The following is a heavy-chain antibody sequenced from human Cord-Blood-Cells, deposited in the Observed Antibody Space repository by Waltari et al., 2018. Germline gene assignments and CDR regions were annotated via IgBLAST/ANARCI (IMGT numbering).Heavy chain of an antibody. CDR2: MNPNSGNT. D-gene: IGHD3-3*01. J-gene: IGHJ4*02. Sequence: QVQLVQSGAAVKNPGASVKVSCKVSGYTFTSYDITWVRQSTGQGLEWMGWMNPNSGNTGYEQKFQGRVTITRNTSISTAYMELSSLRSEDTAVYYGARGSVWSGYLYYVDYWGQGTLVTVSS. CDR3: ARGSVWSGYLYYVDY. V-gene: IGHV1-8*03. CDR1: GYTFTSYD.